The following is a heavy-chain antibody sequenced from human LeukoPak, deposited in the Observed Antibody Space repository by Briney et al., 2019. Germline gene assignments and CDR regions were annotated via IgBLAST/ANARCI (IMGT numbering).Heavy chain of an antibody. Sequence: GRSLRLSCAASGFTFDDYAMHWVRQAPGKGLEWVLGISWNSGSIGYADSVKGRFTISRDNAKNSLYLQMNSLRAEDTASYYCAKEVTLNYYDSSGWNWFDPWGQGTLVTVSS. CDR2: ISWNSGSI. D-gene: IGHD3-22*01. J-gene: IGHJ5*02. CDR3: AKEVTLNYYDSSGWNWFDP. V-gene: IGHV3-9*01. CDR1: GFTFDDYA.